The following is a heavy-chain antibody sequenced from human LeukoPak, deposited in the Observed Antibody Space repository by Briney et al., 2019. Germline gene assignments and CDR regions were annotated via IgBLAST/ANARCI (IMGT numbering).Heavy chain of an antibody. D-gene: IGHD2-2*01. J-gene: IGHJ6*02. V-gene: IGHV1-69*04. CDR1: GGTFSSYA. Sequence: SVKVSCKASGGTFSSYAISWVRQAPGQGLEWMGRIIAILGIANYAQKFQGRVTITADKSTSTAYMELSSLRSEDTAVYYCARSHEDIVVVPAPFYYGMDVWGQGTTVTVSS. CDR2: IIAILGIA. CDR3: ARSHEDIVVVPAPFYYGMDV.